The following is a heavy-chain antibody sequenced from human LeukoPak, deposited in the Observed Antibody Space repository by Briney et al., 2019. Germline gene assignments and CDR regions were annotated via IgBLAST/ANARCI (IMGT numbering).Heavy chain of an antibody. V-gene: IGHV3-23*01. D-gene: IGHD6-13*01. CDR3: AKDVGYHHY. CDR2: ISGSGGST. Sequence: PGGSLRLSCAASGFTFDTYWMSWVRQAPGKGLEWVSAISGSGGSTYYADSVKGRFTISRDNSKNTLYLQMNSLRAEDTAVYYCAKDVGYHHYWGQGTLVTVSS. CDR1: GFTFDTYW. J-gene: IGHJ4*02.